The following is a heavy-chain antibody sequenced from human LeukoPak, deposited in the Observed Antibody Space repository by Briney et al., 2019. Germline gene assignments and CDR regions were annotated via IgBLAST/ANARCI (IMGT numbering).Heavy chain of an antibody. CDR2: VWFDGTDR. J-gene: IGHJ5*02. V-gene: IGHV3-33*08. Sequence: GGSLRLSCAGAGFPFSNFGMHWVRQAPGKGLEWVAVVWFDGTDRYYADSVKGRFTISRDNSKSTLYLQMNSLRVEDTAIYYCAREAGHCSSTSCYMGTWFDPWGQGTLVTVSS. D-gene: IGHD2-2*02. CDR1: GFPFSNFG. CDR3: AREAGHCSSTSCYMGTWFDP.